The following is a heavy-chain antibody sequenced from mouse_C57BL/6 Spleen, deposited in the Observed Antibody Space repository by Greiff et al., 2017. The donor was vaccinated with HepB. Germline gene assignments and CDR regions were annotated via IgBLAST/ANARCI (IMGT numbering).Heavy chain of an antibody. CDR2: IDPENGDT. CDR3: TYYYGSSYRYFDV. V-gene: IGHV14-4*01. Sequence: EVQLQQSGAELERPGASVKLSCTASGFNIKDDYMHWVKQRPEQGLEWIGWIDPENGDTEYASKFQGKATITADTSSNTAYLQLSSLTSEDTAVYYCTYYYGSSYRYFDVWGTGTTVTVSS. J-gene: IGHJ1*03. D-gene: IGHD1-1*01. CDR1: GFNIKDDY.